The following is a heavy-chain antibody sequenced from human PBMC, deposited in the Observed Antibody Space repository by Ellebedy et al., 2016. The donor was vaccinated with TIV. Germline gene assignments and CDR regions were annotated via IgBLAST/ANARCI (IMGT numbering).Heavy chain of an antibody. CDR3: ARVTPVLWFGEDGMDV. V-gene: IGHV3-20*03. D-gene: IGHD3-10*01. J-gene: IGHJ6*02. Sequence: GGSLRLXXAASGFTFDDYGMSWVRQAPGKGLEWVSGINWNGGSTGYADSVKGRFTISRDNAKNSLYLQMNSLRAEDTALYYCARVTPVLWFGEDGMDVWGQGTTVTVSS. CDR2: INWNGGST. CDR1: GFTFDDYG.